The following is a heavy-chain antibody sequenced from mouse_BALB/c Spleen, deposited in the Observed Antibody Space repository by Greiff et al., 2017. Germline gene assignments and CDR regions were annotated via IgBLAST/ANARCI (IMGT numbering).Heavy chain of an antibody. CDR3: ARAPRLLYAMDY. J-gene: IGHJ4*01. CDR1: GFTFSDYY. Sequence: EVKVVESGGGLVKPGGSLKLSCAASGFTFSDYYMYWVRQTPEKRLEWVATISDGGSYTYYPDSVKGRFTISRDNAKNNLYLQMSSLKSEDTAMYYCARAPRLLYAMDYWGQGTSVTVSS. V-gene: IGHV5-4*02. D-gene: IGHD1-2*01. CDR2: ISDGGSYT.